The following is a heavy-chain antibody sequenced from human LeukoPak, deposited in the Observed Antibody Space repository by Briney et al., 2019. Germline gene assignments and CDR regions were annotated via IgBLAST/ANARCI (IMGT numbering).Heavy chain of an antibody. CDR1: GFTFSSAW. V-gene: IGHV3-15*01. CDR3: ATEFYSNGYNF. D-gene: IGHD5-24*01. Sequence: PGGSLRLSCPGSGFTFSSAWMTWVRQIPGKGLERVGHIKSRTDGGTTDYAAPVKGRFNISRDNANNTVYLQMNSLKTEDSAVYFCATEFYSNGYNFWGQGTLVIVSS. CDR2: IKSRTDGGTT. J-gene: IGHJ4*02.